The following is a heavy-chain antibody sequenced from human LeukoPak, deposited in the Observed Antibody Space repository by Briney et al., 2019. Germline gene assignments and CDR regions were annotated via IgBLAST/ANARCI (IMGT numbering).Heavy chain of an antibody. CDR1: GFTFSSYW. CDR2: IKQDGSEK. J-gene: IGHJ4*02. Sequence: GGSLRLSCAASGFTFSSYWMSWVRQAPGKGLEWVANIKQDGSEKYYVDSVKGRFTISRDNAKNSLYLQMNSLRAEDTAVYYCASKPSAGDSSGYYLNYWGQGTLVTASS. D-gene: IGHD3-22*01. V-gene: IGHV3-7*01. CDR3: ASKPSAGDSSGYYLNY.